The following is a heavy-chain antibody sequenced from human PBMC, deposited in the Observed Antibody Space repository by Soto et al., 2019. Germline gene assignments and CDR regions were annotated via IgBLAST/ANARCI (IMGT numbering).Heavy chain of an antibody. Sequence: QVQLVQSGAEVKKPGASVKVSCKASGYTFTSYYMHWVRQAPGQGLGWMGIINPSGGSTSYGQKFQGRFTKTRDQSLRTGQIELSSRRSEDTAVYYCAREGRGYSCVAPVGYYYYGMDVWGQGTTVTLSS. CDR2: INPSGGST. CDR3: AREGRGYSCVAPVGYYYYGMDV. CDR1: GYTFTSYY. V-gene: IGHV1-46*01. J-gene: IGHJ6*02. D-gene: IGHD5-18*01.